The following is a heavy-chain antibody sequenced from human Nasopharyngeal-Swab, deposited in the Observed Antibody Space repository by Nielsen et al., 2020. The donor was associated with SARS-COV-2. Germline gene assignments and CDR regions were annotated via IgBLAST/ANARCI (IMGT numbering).Heavy chain of an antibody. Sequence: ASVNVSCQVSGSTLTEISMHWVRQAHGRGLEWMGGFDPVDGETIYAQKFQGRVTMTEDTSIDTAYMELRSLGSEDTAVYYCAASQWGEYFDYWGQGTLVSVSS. D-gene: IGHD3-16*01. V-gene: IGHV1-24*01. CDR2: FDPVDGET. J-gene: IGHJ4*02. CDR3: AASQWGEYFDY. CDR1: GSTLTEIS.